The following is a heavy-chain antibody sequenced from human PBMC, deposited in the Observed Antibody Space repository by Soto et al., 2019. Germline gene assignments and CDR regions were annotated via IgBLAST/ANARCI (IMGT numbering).Heavy chain of an antibody. D-gene: IGHD3-22*01. Sequence: SETLSLTCAVYGGSFSGYYWSWIRQPPGKGLEWIGEINRSGSTYYNPSLKSRVTISVDTSKNQFSLKLSSVTAADTAVYYCAGTYYYDSSGYYWVNWFDPWGQGTLVTVSS. CDR3: AGTYYYDSSGYYWVNWFDP. CDR2: INRSGST. V-gene: IGHV4-34*01. CDR1: GGSFSGYY. J-gene: IGHJ5*02.